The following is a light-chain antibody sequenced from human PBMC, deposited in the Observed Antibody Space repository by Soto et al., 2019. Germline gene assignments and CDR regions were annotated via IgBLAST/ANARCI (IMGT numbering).Light chain of an antibody. CDR1: GSDIGFYNY. CDR2: EVT. Sequence: QSVLTQPPSASGSPGQSVTMSCTGCGSDIGFYNYVPWPQQHPGKVPKLLLYEVTKRPSGVPDRFSGSNSGNTATLTISGTQPMAEADYYCQAWDSITAVSGTGTKLTVL. J-gene: IGLJ1*01. V-gene: IGLV2-8*01. CDR3: QAWDSITAV.